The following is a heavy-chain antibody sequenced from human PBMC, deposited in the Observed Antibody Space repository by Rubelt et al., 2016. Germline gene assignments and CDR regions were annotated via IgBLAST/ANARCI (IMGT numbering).Heavy chain of an antibody. D-gene: IGHD1-7*01. CDR2: SGSGGST. J-gene: IGHJ3*01. Sequence: SGSGGSTYYADSVKGRFTISRDNSKNTLYLQMNSLRAEDTAVYYCAKDTGTGTTWGQGTMVTVSS. V-gene: IGHV3-23*01. CDR3: AKDTGTGTT.